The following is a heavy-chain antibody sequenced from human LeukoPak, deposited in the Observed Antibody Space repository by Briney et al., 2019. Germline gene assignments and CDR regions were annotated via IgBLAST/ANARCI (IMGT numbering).Heavy chain of an antibody. V-gene: IGHV4-61*01. D-gene: IGHD3-16*02. CDR2: IYYSGST. J-gene: IGHJ6*02. CDR1: GGSVSSGNYY. Sequence: PSETLSLTCTVSGGSVSSGNYYWTWIRQPPGKGLEWIGYIYYSGSTNYNPSLKSRVTISVDTSKNQFSLKLSSVTAADTAVYYCARRKITFGGVIVIDYGMDVWGQGTTVTVSS. CDR3: ARRKITFGGVIVIDYGMDV.